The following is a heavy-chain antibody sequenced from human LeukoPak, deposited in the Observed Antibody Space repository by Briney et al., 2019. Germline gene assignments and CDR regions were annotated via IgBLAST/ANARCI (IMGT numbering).Heavy chain of an antibody. V-gene: IGHV3-21*01. J-gene: IGHJ4*02. Sequence: GGSLRLSCAASGFTFSSYSMNWVRQAPGKGLEWVSSISSSSSYIYYADSVKGRFTISRGNAKNSLYLQMNSLRAEDTAVYYCAREAGYCSSTSCYSPVPDYWGQGTLVTVSS. CDR1: GFTFSSYS. D-gene: IGHD2-2*01. CDR3: AREAGYCSSTSCYSPVPDY. CDR2: ISSSSSYI.